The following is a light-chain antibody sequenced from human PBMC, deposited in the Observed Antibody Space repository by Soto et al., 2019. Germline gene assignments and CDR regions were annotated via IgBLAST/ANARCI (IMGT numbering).Light chain of an antibody. CDR2: GAS. CDR3: QQYGSSRT. Sequence: EIVLTQSPDTPSLSLGERATLSCRASQSVSSSYLAWYQQKPGQAPRLLIYGASSRATGIPDRFSGSGSGTDFTLTISRLEPEDFAVYYCQQYGSSRTFGQGTKVDIK. J-gene: IGKJ1*01. CDR1: QSVSSSY. V-gene: IGKV3-20*01.